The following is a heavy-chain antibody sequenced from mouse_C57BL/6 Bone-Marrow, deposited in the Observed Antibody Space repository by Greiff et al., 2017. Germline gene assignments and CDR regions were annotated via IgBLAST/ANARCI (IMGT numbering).Heavy chain of an antibody. CDR1: GFNIQDDY. Sequence: VQLQQSGAELVRPGASVKLSCTASGFNIQDDYMHWVKQRPEQGLEWIGWIDPENGDTEYASKFQGQATITADTSSNTAYLQISSLTSEDTAVYYCTSGIRRPDYYAMDDGGKGTSVTVSS. V-gene: IGHV14-4*01. J-gene: IGHJ4*01. D-gene: IGHD1-2*01. CDR2: IDPENGDT. CDR3: TSGIRRPDYYAMDD.